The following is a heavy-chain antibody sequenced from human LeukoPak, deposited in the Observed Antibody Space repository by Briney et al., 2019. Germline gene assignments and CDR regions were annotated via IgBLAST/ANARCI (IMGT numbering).Heavy chain of an antibody. D-gene: IGHD6-6*01. CDR3: ARENSSSSARLFDY. J-gene: IGHJ4*02. Sequence: SETLSLTCTVSGGSISSYYWSWIRQPPGKGLEWIAYISDIGSANYNPSLKSRVTMSVDTSKNQFSLNLSSVTAADTAVYYCARENSSSSARLFDYWGQGTLVTVSS. V-gene: IGHV4-59*12. CDR2: ISDIGSA. CDR1: GGSISSYY.